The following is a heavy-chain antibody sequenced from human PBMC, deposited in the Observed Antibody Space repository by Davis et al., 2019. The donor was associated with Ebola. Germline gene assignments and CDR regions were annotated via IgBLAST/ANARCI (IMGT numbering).Heavy chain of an antibody. Sequence: GSSLKISCAASGFTFSRHSMNWVRQAPGKGLEWIAFISSGGHDTYYADSVRGRFTISRDNGKNLLYLQLNSLRDEDTALYYCAKDAEDGSGNWFFDFRGRGALVTVSS. CDR1: GFTFSRHS. V-gene: IGHV3-48*02. J-gene: IGHJ2*01. CDR2: ISSGGHDT. D-gene: IGHD5-24*01. CDR3: AKDAEDGSGNWFFDF.